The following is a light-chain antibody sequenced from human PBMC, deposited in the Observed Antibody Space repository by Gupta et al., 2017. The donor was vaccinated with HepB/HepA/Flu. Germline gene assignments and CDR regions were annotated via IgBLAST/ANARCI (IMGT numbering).Light chain of an antibody. CDR2: NVS. CDR3: CSFGAGANIL. Sequence: QSALIQPASVYGSPGKSITISCTGTSSDVGTFNLVSWYQQHPGKVPRVMISNVSERPSGVSNRFSGSKSGNTASLTISGLQADDEADYYCCSFGAGANILFGGGTKLTVL. V-gene: IGLV2-23*02. J-gene: IGLJ2*01. CDR1: SSDVGTFNL.